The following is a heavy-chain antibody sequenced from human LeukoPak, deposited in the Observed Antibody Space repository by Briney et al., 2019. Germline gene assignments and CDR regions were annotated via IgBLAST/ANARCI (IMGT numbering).Heavy chain of an antibody. CDR2: ISGSGGST. V-gene: IGHV3-23*01. CDR1: GFTFSSYA. Sequence: PGGSLRLSCAASGFTFSSYAMSWVRQAPGKGLEWVSAISGSGGSTYYADSVKGRFTISRDNSKNMLYLQMNSLRAEDTAVYYCAKFQWELLTFDYWGQGTLVTVSS. CDR3: AKFQWELLTFDY. D-gene: IGHD1-26*01. J-gene: IGHJ4*02.